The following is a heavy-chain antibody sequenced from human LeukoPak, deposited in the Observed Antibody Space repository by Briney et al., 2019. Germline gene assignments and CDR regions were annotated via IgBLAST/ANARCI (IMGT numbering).Heavy chain of an antibody. V-gene: IGHV3-21*01. J-gene: IGHJ4*02. D-gene: IGHD2-2*01. CDR2: TSSSSSYI. Sequence: GGSLRLSCAASGFTFSSYSMNWVRQAQGRGLEWVSSTSSSSSYIYYADSVKGRFTISRDNAKNSLYLQMNSLRAEDTAVYYCARGRGCSSMSCYPDYWGQGTLVTVSS. CDR3: ARGRGCSSMSCYPDY. CDR1: GFTFSSYS.